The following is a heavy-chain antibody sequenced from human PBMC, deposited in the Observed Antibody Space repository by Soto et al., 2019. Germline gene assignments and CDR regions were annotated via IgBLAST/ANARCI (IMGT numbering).Heavy chain of an antibody. D-gene: IGHD3-10*01. V-gene: IGHV1-18*01. CDR1: GYTFTSYG. CDR3: ARGRNYYGSGSYYPYYFDY. J-gene: IGHJ4*02. CDR2: ISAYNGNT. Sequence: QVQLVQSGAEVKKPGASVKVSCKASGYTFTSYGISWVRQAPGQGLEWMGWISAYNGNTNYAQKLQGRVTMTTDPSTSTAYMELRSLRSDDTAVYYCARGRNYYGSGSYYPYYFDYWGQGTLVTVSS.